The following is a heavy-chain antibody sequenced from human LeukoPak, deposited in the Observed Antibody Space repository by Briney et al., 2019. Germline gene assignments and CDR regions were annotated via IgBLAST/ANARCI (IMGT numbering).Heavy chain of an antibody. CDR3: ARGEIVVVPAAIIT. CDR1: GGSISSGGYY. Sequence: PSQTLSLTCTVSGGSISSGGYYWSWIRQHPGKGLEWIGYIYYSGSTYYNPSLKSRVTISVDTSKNQFSLKLSSVTAADTAVYYCARGEIVVVPAAIITWGQGTLVIVSS. V-gene: IGHV4-31*03. J-gene: IGHJ5*02. CDR2: IYYSGST. D-gene: IGHD2-2*02.